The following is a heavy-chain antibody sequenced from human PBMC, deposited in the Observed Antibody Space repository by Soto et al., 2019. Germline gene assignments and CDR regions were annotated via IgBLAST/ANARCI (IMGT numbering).Heavy chain of an antibody. CDR3: ARAHAPTLPFDF. D-gene: IGHD2-15*01. J-gene: IGHJ4*02. CDR2: IFHSGNA. Sequence: SETLSLTCSVSGGSLRNVYWSWIRQPPGKGLEWIGFIFHSGNAKYNPSLQSRVTMSVDASKNQLSLTVESVTAADTAVYFCARAHAPTLPFDFWGQGTLVTVSS. V-gene: IGHV4-59*01. CDR1: GGSLRNVY.